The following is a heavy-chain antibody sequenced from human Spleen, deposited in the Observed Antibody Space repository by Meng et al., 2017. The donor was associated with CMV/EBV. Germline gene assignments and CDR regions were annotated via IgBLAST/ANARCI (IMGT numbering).Heavy chain of an antibody. CDR3: ASHAAPYYDFWSGYYTGGDAFDI. V-gene: IGHV4-59*01. D-gene: IGHD3-3*01. CDR1: GGSISSYY. CDR2: IYYSGST. J-gene: IGHJ3*02. Sequence: SETLSLTCTVSGGSISSYYWSWIRQPPGKGLEWIGYIYYSGSTNYNPSLKSRVTISVDTSKNQFSLKLSSVTAADTAVYYCASHAAPYYDFWSGYYTGGDAFDIWGQGTMVTVSS.